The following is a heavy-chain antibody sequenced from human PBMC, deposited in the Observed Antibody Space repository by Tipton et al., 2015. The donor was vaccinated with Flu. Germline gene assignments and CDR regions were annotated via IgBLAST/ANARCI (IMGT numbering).Heavy chain of an antibody. CDR1: GDSIGSDYY. D-gene: IGHD2-2*01. CDR3: ARYCSSSVCSSRSFDY. Sequence: TLSLTCSVSGDSIGSDYYWGWIRQPPGKGLEWLGNIHHSGITYYNSSLKSRVTMSVDTSKNQFSLKVISVTAADAAVYYCARYCSSSVCSSRSFDYWGQGTLVTVSS. J-gene: IGHJ4*02. V-gene: IGHV4-38-2*01. CDR2: IHHSGIT.